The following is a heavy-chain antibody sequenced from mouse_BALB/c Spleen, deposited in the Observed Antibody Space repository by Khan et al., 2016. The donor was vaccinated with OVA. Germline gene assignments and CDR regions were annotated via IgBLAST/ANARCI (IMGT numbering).Heavy chain of an antibody. CDR3: ATSYFYGYYFDY. Sequence: EGEREEDGGGLVQPGGSRKLSCAASGFTFSTYGMHWVRQAPEKGLEWVAYISGDSSTIYYADTVKGRFTISRDNPKNTLFLQMTTLLSEDTARYSSATSYFYGYYFDYWGPGTTLTVSS. V-gene: IGHV5-17*02. CDR2: ISGDSSTI. J-gene: IGHJ2*01. CDR1: GFTFSTYG. D-gene: IGHD1-1*01.